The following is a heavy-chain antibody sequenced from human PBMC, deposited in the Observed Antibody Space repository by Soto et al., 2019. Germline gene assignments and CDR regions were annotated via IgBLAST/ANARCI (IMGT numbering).Heavy chain of an antibody. CDR2: ISSSGSTI. J-gene: IGHJ4*02. CDR1: GFTFSSYE. V-gene: IGHV3-48*03. CDR3: ATTYGDYLSN. D-gene: IGHD4-17*01. Sequence: EGSLRLSCAASGFTFSSYEMNWVRQAPGKGLEWVSYISSSGSTIYYADSVKGRFTISRDNAKNSLYLQMNSLRAEDTAVYYCATTYGDYLSNWGQGTLVTVSS.